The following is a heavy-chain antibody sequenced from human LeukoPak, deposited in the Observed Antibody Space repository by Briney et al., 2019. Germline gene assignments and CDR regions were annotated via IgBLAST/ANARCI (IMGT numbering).Heavy chain of an antibody. CDR2: IYYSGST. V-gene: IGHV4-59*08. CDR3: ARPGVGSGRYGAFDI. D-gene: IGHD5-18*01. Sequence: SETLSLTCTVSGGSISSYYWSWIRQPPGKGLEWIGYIYYSGSTNYNPSLKSRVTISVDTSKNQFSLKLSPVTAADTAVYYCARPGVGSGRYGAFDIWGQGTMVTVSS. J-gene: IGHJ3*02. CDR1: GGSISSYY.